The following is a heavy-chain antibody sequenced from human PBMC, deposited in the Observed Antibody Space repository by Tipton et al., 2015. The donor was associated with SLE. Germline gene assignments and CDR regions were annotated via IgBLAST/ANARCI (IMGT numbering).Heavy chain of an antibody. CDR2: TYYRSKWYH. Sequence: PGLVKPSQTLSLTCAISGDSVSSNIASWNWIRQSPSRGLEWLGRTYYRSKWYHDYAGSLNSRITITPDTSKNQFSLYLNSVTPEDAAVYFCARDLSDREAEYNFDHWGQGTLVTVSS. V-gene: IGHV6-1*01. D-gene: IGHD1-1*01. J-gene: IGHJ4*02. CDR3: ARDLSDREAEYNFDH. CDR1: GDSVSSNIAS.